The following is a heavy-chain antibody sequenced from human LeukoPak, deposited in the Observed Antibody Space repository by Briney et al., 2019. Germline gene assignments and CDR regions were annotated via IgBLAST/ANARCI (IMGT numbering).Heavy chain of an antibody. CDR3: ARAFDFWSGYPFDP. Sequence: SQTLSLTCTVSGGPISSGSYYWSWIRQPAGKGLEWIGRIYTSGSTNYNPSLKSRFTISADTSKNQFSLKLSSVTAADTAVYYCARAFDFWSGYPFDPWGQGTLVTVSS. J-gene: IGHJ5*02. D-gene: IGHD3-3*01. CDR2: IYTSGST. CDR1: GGPISSGSYY. V-gene: IGHV4-61*02.